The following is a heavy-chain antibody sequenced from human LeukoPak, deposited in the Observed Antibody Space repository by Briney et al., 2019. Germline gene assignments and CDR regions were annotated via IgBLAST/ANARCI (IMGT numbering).Heavy chain of an antibody. CDR3: ARVRWGALYDSSGYSDYYMDV. Sequence: PSQTLSPTCTVSGGSISSGGYYWSWIRQHPGKGLEWIGYIYYSGSTYYNPSLKSRVTISVDTSKNQFSLKLSSVTAADTAVYYCARVRWGALYDSSGYSDYYMDVWGKGTTVTVSS. V-gene: IGHV4-31*03. D-gene: IGHD3-22*01. CDR1: GGSISSGGYY. J-gene: IGHJ6*03. CDR2: IYYSGST.